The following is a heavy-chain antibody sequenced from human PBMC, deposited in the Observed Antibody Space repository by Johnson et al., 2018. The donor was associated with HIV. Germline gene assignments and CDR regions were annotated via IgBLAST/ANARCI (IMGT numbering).Heavy chain of an antibody. CDR1: GFSFRNYW. Sequence: VQLVESGGGVVRPGGSLRLSCAVSGFSFRNYWMEWVRQAPGKGLEWVSSVTGSGGTSYYADSVKGRFPISRDNSKNSLYLQMNSLRAEDTAVYYCARAERSSSGVDAFDIWGQGTMVTVSS. J-gene: IGHJ3*02. CDR3: ARAERSSSGVDAFDI. D-gene: IGHD6-6*01. CDR2: VTGSGGTS. V-gene: IGHV3-48*01.